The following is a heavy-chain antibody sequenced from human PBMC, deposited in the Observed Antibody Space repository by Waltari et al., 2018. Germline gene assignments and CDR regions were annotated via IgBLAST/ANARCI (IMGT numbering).Heavy chain of an antibody. D-gene: IGHD7-27*01. CDR2: IKQDGSEK. CDR3: ARDLAFTGDLNWFDP. J-gene: IGHJ5*02. CDR1: GFTFSSYW. V-gene: IGHV3-7*01. Sequence: EVQLVESGGGLVQPGGSLRLSCAASGFTFSSYWMSWVRQAPGKGLEWGANIKQDGSEKYYVDSVKGRFTISRDNAKNSLYLQMNSLRAEDTAVYYCARDLAFTGDLNWFDPWGQGTLVTVSS.